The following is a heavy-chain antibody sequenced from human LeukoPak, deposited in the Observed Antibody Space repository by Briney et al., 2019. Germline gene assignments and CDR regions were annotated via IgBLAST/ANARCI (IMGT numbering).Heavy chain of an antibody. J-gene: IGHJ4*02. V-gene: IGHV4-31*03. CDR1: GGSISSGDYY. D-gene: IGHD4-17*01. CDR3: ARAGDYVIVDY. CDR2: IYYNGSP. Sequence: SETLSLTCTVSGGSISSGDYYWNWIRQHPGKGLEWIGYIYYNGSPYYNPSLKSRVTISVDTSKNQFSLKLSSVTAADTAVHYCARAGDYVIVDYWGQGTLVTVSS.